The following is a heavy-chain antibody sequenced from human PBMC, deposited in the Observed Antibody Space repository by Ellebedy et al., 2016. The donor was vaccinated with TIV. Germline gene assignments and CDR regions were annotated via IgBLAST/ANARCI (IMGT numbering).Heavy chain of an antibody. CDR3: ARGGVGLFYGMDV. J-gene: IGHJ6*02. V-gene: IGHV4-4*07. CDR1: GGTIDTYY. CDR2: INHSGYS. D-gene: IGHD3-10*01. Sequence: MPSETLSLTCSVSGGTIDTYYWVWVRQPAGEGLQWIGRINHSGYSNYSPSLMSRVSISVDLSRNEVSLKLTSVTAADTAVYYCARGGVGLFYGMDVWGQGTKVTV.